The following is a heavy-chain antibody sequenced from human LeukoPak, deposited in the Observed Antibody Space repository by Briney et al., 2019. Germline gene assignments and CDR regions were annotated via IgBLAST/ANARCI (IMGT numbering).Heavy chain of an antibody. J-gene: IGHJ5*02. D-gene: IGHD3-16*02. CDR2: IKQDGSEK. Sequence: GGSLRLSCAASGFTFSSYDMSWVRQAPGKGLEWVANIKQDGSEKYYVDSLKGRFTISRDNAKNSLYLQMNSLRAEDTAVYYCARGYISPRMNWFDPWGQGTLVTVSS. CDR1: GFTFSSYD. V-gene: IGHV3-7*05. CDR3: ARGYISPRMNWFDP.